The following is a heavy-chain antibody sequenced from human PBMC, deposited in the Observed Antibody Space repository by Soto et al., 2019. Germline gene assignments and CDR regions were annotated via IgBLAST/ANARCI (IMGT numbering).Heavy chain of an antibody. D-gene: IGHD2-15*01. J-gene: IGHJ4*02. Sequence: EVQLVESGGGLVQPGGSLRLSCAASGITDSSNYMGWVRQAPGKGLEWVSVIFSGDTTYYADSVKGRYTISRDNSKNTQYLQMNCLGVQDTAGYYSTRAYSGYYWGQGTLVAVSS. V-gene: IGHV3-66*01. CDR3: TRAYSGYY. CDR1: GITDSSNY. CDR2: IFSGDTT.